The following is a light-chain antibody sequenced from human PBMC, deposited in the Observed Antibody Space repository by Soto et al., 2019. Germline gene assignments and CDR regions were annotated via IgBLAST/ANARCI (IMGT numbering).Light chain of an antibody. V-gene: IGLV4-69*01. CDR3: QTWGTGIQGV. Sequence: QLVLTQSPSASASLGASVKLTCTLSSGHSSYAIALHQQQPEKGPRSLMKLNSDGSHSKGDWIPDRFSGSSSGAERYLTISSLQSEDEADYYCQTWGTGIQGVFGGGTKVTVL. J-gene: IGLJ3*02. CDR2: LNSDGSH. CDR1: SGHSSYA.